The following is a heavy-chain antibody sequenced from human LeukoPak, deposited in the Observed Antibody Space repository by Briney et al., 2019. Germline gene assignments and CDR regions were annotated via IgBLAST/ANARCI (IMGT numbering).Heavy chain of an antibody. Sequence: GGSLRLSCTVSGFTVSTNSMSWVRQAPGRGLEWVSFIYSDNTHYSDSVKGRFTISRDNSKNTLYLQMNSLRAEDTAVYYCARRAGAYSHPYDYWGQGTLVTVSS. CDR1: GFTVSTNS. CDR2: IYSDNT. CDR3: ARRAGAYSHPYDY. D-gene: IGHD4/OR15-4a*01. J-gene: IGHJ4*02. V-gene: IGHV3-53*01.